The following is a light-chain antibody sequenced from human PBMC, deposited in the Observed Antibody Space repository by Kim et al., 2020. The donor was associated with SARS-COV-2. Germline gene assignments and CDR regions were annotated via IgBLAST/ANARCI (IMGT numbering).Light chain of an antibody. CDR1: QSISNW. Sequence: DYVGDRVTITCRARQSISNWLAWYQQKPGKAPKLLIYDVSTLQSGVPSRFSGSGSRTEFTLTISSLQPDDFATYYCQQYNSYSFTFGGGTKVDIK. J-gene: IGKJ4*01. CDR2: DVS. CDR3: QQYNSYSFT. V-gene: IGKV1-5*01.